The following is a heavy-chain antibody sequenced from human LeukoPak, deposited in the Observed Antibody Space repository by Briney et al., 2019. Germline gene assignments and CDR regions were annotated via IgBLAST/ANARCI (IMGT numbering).Heavy chain of an antibody. CDR1: GGSISSGGYY. J-gene: IGHJ2*01. V-gene: IGHV4-30-2*01. Sequence: TLSLTCTVSGGSISSGGYYWSWIRQPPGKGLEWIGYIYHSGSTYYNPSLKSRVTISVDRSKNQFSLKLSSVTAADTAVYYCARGNDILTGYYPHWYFDLWGRGTLVTVSS. D-gene: IGHD3-9*01. CDR3: ARGNDILTGYYPHWYFDL. CDR2: IYHSGST.